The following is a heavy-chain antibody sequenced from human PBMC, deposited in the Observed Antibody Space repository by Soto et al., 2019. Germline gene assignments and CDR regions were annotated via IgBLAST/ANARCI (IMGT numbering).Heavy chain of an antibody. V-gene: IGHV1-2*04. CDR2: INPNSGGT. J-gene: IGHJ6*02. D-gene: IGHD3-3*01. Sequence: ASVKVSCKASGYTFTGYCMHWVRQAPGQGLEWMGWINPNSGGTNYAQKFQGWVTMTRDTSISTAYMELSRLRSDDTAVYYCARESGYSYYYYYGMDVWGQGTTVTVSS. CDR3: ARESGYSYYYYYGMDV. CDR1: GYTFTGYC.